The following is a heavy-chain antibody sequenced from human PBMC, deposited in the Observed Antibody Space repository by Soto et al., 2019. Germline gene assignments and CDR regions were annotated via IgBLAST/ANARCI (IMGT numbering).Heavy chain of an antibody. J-gene: IGHJ5*02. Sequence: GGSLRLSCAASGFTFSSYAMSWVRQAPGKGLEWVSAISGSGGSTYYADSVKGRFTISRDNSKNTLYLQMNSLRAEDTAVYYCAKDHDSSGYRNWFDPWGQGTQVTAPQ. V-gene: IGHV3-23*01. D-gene: IGHD3-22*01. CDR2: ISGSGGST. CDR1: GFTFSSYA. CDR3: AKDHDSSGYRNWFDP.